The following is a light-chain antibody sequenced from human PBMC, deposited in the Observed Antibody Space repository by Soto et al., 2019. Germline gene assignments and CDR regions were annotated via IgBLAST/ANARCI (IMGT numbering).Light chain of an antibody. Sequence: EIVMTQSPATLSVSPGERATLSCRASQSVSSNLAWYRQKPGQAPRLIIYGASTRATGIPARFSGSGSGTEFTLTISSLQSEDVAVYYCQQYNNWPPYTFGHGTKLEIK. CDR2: GAS. CDR1: QSVSSN. CDR3: QQYNNWPPYT. V-gene: IGKV3-15*01. J-gene: IGKJ2*01.